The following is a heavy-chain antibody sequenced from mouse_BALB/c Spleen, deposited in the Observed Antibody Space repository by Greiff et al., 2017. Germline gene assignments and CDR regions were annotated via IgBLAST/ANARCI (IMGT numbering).Heavy chain of an antibody. CDR3: ARGGYYRYDVAAY. J-gene: IGHJ3*01. CDR1: GFSLTSYG. V-gene: IGHV2-9*02. D-gene: IGHD2-14*01. CDR2: IWAGGST. Sequence: QVQLKESGPGLVAPSQSLSITCTVSGFSLTSYGVHWVRQPPGKGLEWLGVIWAGGSTNYNSALMSRLSISKDNSKSQVFLKMNSLQTDDTAMYYCARGGYYRYDVAAYWGQGTLVTVSA.